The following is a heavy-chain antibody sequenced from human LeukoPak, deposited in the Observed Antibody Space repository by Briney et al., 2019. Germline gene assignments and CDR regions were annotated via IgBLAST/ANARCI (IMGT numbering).Heavy chain of an antibody. V-gene: IGHV4-38-2*02. CDR2: IYHSGST. J-gene: IGHJ4*02. Sequence: SETLSLTCTVSGYSISSGYYWGWIRQPPGKGLEWIGSIYHSGSTYYNPSLKSRVTISVDTSKNQFSLKLSSVTAADTAVYYCARVVGGIAAAGYFDYWGQGALVTVSS. D-gene: IGHD6-13*01. CDR3: ARVVGGIAAAGYFDY. CDR1: GYSISSGYY.